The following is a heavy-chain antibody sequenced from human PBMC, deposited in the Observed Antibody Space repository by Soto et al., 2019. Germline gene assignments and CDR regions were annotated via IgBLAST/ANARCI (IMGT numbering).Heavy chain of an antibody. J-gene: IGHJ5*02. Sequence: QVQLVESGGGVVQPGRSLRLSCAASGFTFSSYCMHWVRQAPGKGLEWVAVIWYDGSNKFYADSVKGRFTISRDNSKNTLYLQMNSLRAEDTAVYYCAREESSISGWFDPWGQGPLVTVAS. CDR3: AREESSISGWFDP. D-gene: IGHD6-13*01. CDR2: IWYDGSNK. CDR1: GFTFSSYC. V-gene: IGHV3-33*01.